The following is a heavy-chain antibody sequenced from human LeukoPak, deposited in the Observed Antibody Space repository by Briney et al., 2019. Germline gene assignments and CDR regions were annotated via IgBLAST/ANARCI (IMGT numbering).Heavy chain of an antibody. CDR1: GGSISSSNW. V-gene: IGHV4-4*02. CDR2: INHSGST. D-gene: IGHD3-10*01. Sequence: PSETLSLTCAVSGGSISSSNWWSWVRQPPGKGLEWIGEINHSGSTNYNPSLKSRVTISVDTSKNQFSLKLSSVTAADTAVYYCARGRGAYWGQGTLVTVSS. CDR3: ARGRGAY. J-gene: IGHJ4*02.